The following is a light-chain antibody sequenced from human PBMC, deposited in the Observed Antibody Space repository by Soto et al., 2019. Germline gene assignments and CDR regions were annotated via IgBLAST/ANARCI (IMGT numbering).Light chain of an antibody. V-gene: IGKV4-1*01. CDR3: QQYYNAPLT. CDR1: QNFLDSSNNKNY. J-gene: IGKJ4*01. Sequence: DIVMTQSPDSLAVSLGERATIKCKSSQNFLDSSNNKNYLAWYQQKPGQPPKLLIYWASTRESGVPDRFSGSGSGTDFTLTISSLQAEDVAVYYCQQYYNAPLTFGGGTKVEIK. CDR2: WAS.